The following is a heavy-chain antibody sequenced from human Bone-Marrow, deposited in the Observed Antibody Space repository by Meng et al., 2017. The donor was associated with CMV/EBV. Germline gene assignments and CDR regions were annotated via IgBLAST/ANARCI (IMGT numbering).Heavy chain of an antibody. CDR2: IYSGGST. D-gene: IGHD6-13*01. V-gene: IGHV3-53*01. J-gene: IGHJ4*02. CDR3: ATIAAAGKGSDY. CDR1: GFTFSSYS. Sequence: GESLKISCAASGFTFSSYSMNWVRQAPGKGLEWVSVIYSGGSTYYADSVKGRFTISRDNSKNTLYLQMNSLRAEDTAVYYCATIAAAGKGSDYWGQGTLVTVSS.